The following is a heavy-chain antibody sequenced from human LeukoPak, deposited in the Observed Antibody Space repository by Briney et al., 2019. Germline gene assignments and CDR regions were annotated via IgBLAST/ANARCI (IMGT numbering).Heavy chain of an antibody. V-gene: IGHV3-48*03. CDR3: ARGYTITA. CDR1: GFTFSTYE. J-gene: IGHJ5*02. CDR2: ISTSGSSI. Sequence: PGGSLRLSCAASGFTFSTYEMNWVRQAPGKGLEWVSYISTSGSSIYYADSVKGRFTVSRDNAKNSPYLQMNSLRAEDTAVYYCARGYTITAWGQGTLVTVSS. D-gene: IGHD5-12*01.